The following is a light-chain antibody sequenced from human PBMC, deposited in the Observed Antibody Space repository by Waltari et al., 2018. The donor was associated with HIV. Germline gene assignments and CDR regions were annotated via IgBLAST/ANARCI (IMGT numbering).Light chain of an antibody. V-gene: IGLV2-8*01. CDR2: EVN. CDR3: SSYKDANDVV. J-gene: IGLJ2*01. Sequence: QSALTQPPSASGSPGQSVTISCTGTSSDVGGFDYVSWYYQQPPKAPKLIPYEVNRRPSGVPDRFSGSKSGNTASLTVSGLQPEDEGDYYCSSYKDANDVVFGGGTKLTVL. CDR1: SSDVGGFDY.